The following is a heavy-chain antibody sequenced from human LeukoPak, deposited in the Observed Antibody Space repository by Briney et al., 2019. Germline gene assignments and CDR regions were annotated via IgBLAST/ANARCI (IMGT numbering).Heavy chain of an antibody. D-gene: IGHD2-2*02. CDR3: STDHSAGSRYCSSNSCYNGGAFDL. V-gene: IGHV1-18*01. Sequence: ASVKVSCKASGYTFTSYGISWVRQAPGQGLEWMGWISAYNGKTNYAQKLHSRVTMTTDTSTSKAYMELRSLRSDATTADYCSTDHSAGSRYCSSNSCYNGGAFDLWGQGPMVTVSS. CDR2: ISAYNGKT. J-gene: IGHJ3*01. CDR1: GYTFTSYG.